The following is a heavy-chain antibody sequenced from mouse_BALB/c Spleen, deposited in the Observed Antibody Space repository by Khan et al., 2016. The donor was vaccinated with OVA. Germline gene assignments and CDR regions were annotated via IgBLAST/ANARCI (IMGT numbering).Heavy chain of an antibody. CDR3: ARSWAMDY. Sequence: EVELVESGGGLVQPGGSRKLSCAASEFTFSDYGLAWVRQAPGKGPVWVAFISSLAYSIYYADTVTGRFTISRENAKNTLYLEMSSLRSEDTAMYYCARSWAMDYWGQGTSVTVSS. V-gene: IGHV5-15*02. CDR2: ISSLAYSI. CDR1: EFTFSDYG. J-gene: IGHJ4*01.